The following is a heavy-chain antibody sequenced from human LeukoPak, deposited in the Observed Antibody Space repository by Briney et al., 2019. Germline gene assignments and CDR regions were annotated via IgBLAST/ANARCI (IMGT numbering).Heavy chain of an antibody. CDR2: ISSSSSYI. V-gene: IGHV3-21*01. Sequence: GGSLRLSCAASGFTFSSYSMNWVRQAPGKGLEWVSSISSSSSYIYYADSVKGRFTISRDNAKNSLYLQMNSLRAEDTAVYYCARDSGDGYNPARGAFDIWGQGTMVTVSS. CDR3: ARDSGDGYNPARGAFDI. CDR1: GFTFSSYS. D-gene: IGHD5-24*01. J-gene: IGHJ3*02.